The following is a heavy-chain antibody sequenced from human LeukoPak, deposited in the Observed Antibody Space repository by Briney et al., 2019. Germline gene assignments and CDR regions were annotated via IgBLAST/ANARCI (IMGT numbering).Heavy chain of an antibody. CDR3: AREPVCDGDCYTAFDI. D-gene: IGHD2-21*01. J-gene: IGHJ3*02. CDR2: INPSGGST. CDR1: GYTFTSYY. Sequence: ASVKVSCKASGYTFTSYYMHWVRQAPGQGLEWMGIINPSGGSTSYAQKFQGRVTMTRDTSTSIVYMELSSLRSEDTAVYYCAREPVCDGDCYTAFDIWGQGTMVTVSS. V-gene: IGHV1-46*01.